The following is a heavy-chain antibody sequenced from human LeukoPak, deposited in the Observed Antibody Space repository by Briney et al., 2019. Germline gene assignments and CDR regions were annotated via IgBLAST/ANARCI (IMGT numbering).Heavy chain of an antibody. CDR1: GGSISSYY. CDR2: IYYSGST. Sequence: SETLSLTCTVSGGSISSYYWSWIRQPPGKGLEWIGYIYYSGSTNYNPSLKSRVTIPVDTSKNQFSLKLSSVTAADTAVYYCARMIREYYYDSSGYYAIDYWGQGTLVTVSS. CDR3: ARMIREYYYDSSGYYAIDY. V-gene: IGHV4-59*08. J-gene: IGHJ4*02. D-gene: IGHD3-22*01.